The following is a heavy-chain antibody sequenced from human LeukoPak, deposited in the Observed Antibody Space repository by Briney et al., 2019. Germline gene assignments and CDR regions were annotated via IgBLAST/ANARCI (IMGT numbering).Heavy chain of an antibody. CDR1: GASITSYH. CDR3: AGRAQTTGWSFDY. D-gene: IGHD6-19*01. V-gene: IGHV4-4*07. Sequence: SGTLSLTCFAPGASITSYHWSWIRQPAGKGLEGIGKIHTSGSTNYNPSLKSRVAMSIDTSKDQFSLELSSVTAADTSVYYCAGRAQTTGWSFDYWGQGALVTVSS. J-gene: IGHJ4*02. CDR2: IHTSGST.